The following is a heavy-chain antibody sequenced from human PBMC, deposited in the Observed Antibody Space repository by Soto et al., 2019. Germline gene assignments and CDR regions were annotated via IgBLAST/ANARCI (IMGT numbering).Heavy chain of an antibody. CDR2: TYYRSKWYN. CDR1: GDSVSSNSSA. J-gene: IGHJ6*02. CDR3: TRVGGGSWYGKDV. Sequence: PSKNLSLTCDISGDSVSSNSSAWNWIRQSPSRGLELLGRTYYRSKWYNDYAVSVKSRITINPDTSKNQFSLQLNSVTPEDTAVYYCTRVGGGSWYGKDVWGRGITDNVSS. V-gene: IGHV6-1*01. D-gene: IGHD6-13*01.